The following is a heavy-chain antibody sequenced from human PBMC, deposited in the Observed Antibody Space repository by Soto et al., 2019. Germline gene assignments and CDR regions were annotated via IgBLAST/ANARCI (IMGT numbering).Heavy chain of an antibody. CDR1: GGSIINNNHY. CDR3: ARHGITGTVKFDP. V-gene: IGHV4-39*01. CDR2: IYHTGSA. D-gene: IGHD1-7*01. Sequence: QLQLQESGPGLVKPSETLSLTCTVSGGSIINNNHYWGWIRQPPGKGLEWIGTIYHTGSAYYTPSLKSRATISVDTSKNQFSLKLYSVTAADTAVYYCARHGITGTVKFDPWGQGTLVTVSS. J-gene: IGHJ5*02.